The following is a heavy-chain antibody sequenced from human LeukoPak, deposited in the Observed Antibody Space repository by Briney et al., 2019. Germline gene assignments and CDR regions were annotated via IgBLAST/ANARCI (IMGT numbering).Heavy chain of an antibody. CDR2: INPNSGGT. V-gene: IGHV1-2*04. J-gene: IGHJ6*02. Sequence: GASVKVSCKASGYTFTGYYMHWVRQAPGQGFEWMGWINPNSGGTNYAQKFQGWVTMTRDTSISTAYMELSRLRSDDTAVYYCARDRGYSGSYDGMDVWGQGTTVTVSS. CDR1: GYTFTGYY. D-gene: IGHD1-26*01. CDR3: ARDRGYSGSYDGMDV.